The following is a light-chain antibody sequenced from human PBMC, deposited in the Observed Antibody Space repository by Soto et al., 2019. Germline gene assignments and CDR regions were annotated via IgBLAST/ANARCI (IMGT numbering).Light chain of an antibody. CDR2: EVS. V-gene: IGLV2-14*01. CDR1: SSDVGGYNY. Sequence: QSVLTQPASVSGSPGQSITISCTGTSSDVGGYNYVSWYQQHPGKAPKLMIYEVSNRPSEVSNRFSGSKSGNTASLTISGLQAEDEGNYYCSSYTRGSTLVVFGGGTKLTVL. CDR3: SSYTRGSTLVV. J-gene: IGLJ2*01.